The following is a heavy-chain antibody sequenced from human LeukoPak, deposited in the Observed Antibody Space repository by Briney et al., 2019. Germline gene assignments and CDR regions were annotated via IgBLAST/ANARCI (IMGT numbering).Heavy chain of an antibody. Sequence: TGGSLRLSCAASGFTFSSYAMSWVRQAPGKGLEWVSAISGSGGSTYYADSVKGRFTISRDNSKNTLYLQMNSLRAEDTAVYYCAKDPTEWELPHFDYWGQGTLVTVSS. V-gene: IGHV3-23*01. CDR3: AKDPTEWELPHFDY. J-gene: IGHJ4*02. D-gene: IGHD1-26*01. CDR1: GFTFSSYA. CDR2: ISGSGGST.